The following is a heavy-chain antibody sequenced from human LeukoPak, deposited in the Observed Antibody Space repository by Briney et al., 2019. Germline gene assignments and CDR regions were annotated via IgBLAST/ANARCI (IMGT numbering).Heavy chain of an antibody. CDR2: ISWDGGST. J-gene: IGHJ4*02. CDR3: AKDIGYGDNSGLLDY. V-gene: IGHV3-43*01. D-gene: IGHD4-23*01. CDR1: GFTFDDYT. Sequence: AGGSLRLSCAASGFTFDDYTMHWVRQAPGKGLEWVSLISWDGGSTYYADSVKGRFTISRDNSKNSLYLQMNSLRTEDTALYYCAKDIGYGDNSGLLDYWGQGTLVTVSS.